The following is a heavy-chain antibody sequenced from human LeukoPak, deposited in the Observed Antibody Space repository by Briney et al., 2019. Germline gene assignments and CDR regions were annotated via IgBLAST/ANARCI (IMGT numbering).Heavy chain of an antibody. Sequence: SETLSLTCTVSGGSISSGSYYWSWIRQPAGKGLEWIGRIDTSGSTNYNPSLKSRVTISVDTSKNQFSLKLSSVTAADTAVYYCARRYSGYESRFDPWGQGTLVAVSS. J-gene: IGHJ5*02. CDR3: ARRYSGYESRFDP. D-gene: IGHD5-12*01. CDR2: IDTSGST. V-gene: IGHV4-61*02. CDR1: GGSISSGSYY.